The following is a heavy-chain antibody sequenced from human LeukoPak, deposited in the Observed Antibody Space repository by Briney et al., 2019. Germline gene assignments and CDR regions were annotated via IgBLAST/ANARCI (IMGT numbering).Heavy chain of an antibody. CDR2: MNPNSGNT. Sequence: ASVKVSCKASGYTFTSYDINWVRQATGQGLEWMGWMNPNSGNTGYAQKFQGRVTMTRNTSISTAYMELSSLRSEDTAVYYCARSMYYDFWSGYPPYYYGMDVWSQGTTVTVSS. V-gene: IGHV1-8*01. J-gene: IGHJ6*02. CDR3: ARSMYYDFWSGYPPYYYGMDV. CDR1: GYTFTSYD. D-gene: IGHD3-3*01.